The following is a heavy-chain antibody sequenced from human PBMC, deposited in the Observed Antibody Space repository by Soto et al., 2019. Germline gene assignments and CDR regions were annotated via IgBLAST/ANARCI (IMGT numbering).Heavy chain of an antibody. CDR1: GASVSSGSYY. J-gene: IGHJ4*02. Sequence: PSETLSLTCTVSGASVSSGSYYWSWIRQPPGKGLEWIGNIYYSGSTNYNPSLKSRVTISVDTSKNQFSLKLSSVTAADTAVYYCAREGIRIFGVASYFDYWDQGTPVAVSS. D-gene: IGHD3-3*01. CDR2: IYYSGST. V-gene: IGHV4-61*01. CDR3: AREGIRIFGVASYFDY.